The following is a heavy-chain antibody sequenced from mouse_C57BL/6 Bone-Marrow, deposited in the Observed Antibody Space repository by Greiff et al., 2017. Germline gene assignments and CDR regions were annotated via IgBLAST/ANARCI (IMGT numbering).Heavy chain of an antibody. CDR3: AIDDYGWCFDY. CDR1: GYTFTTYP. D-gene: IGHD2-4*01. CDR2: FHPYNVDT. V-gene: IGHV1-47*01. Sequence: VQLQESGAELVKPGASVKMSCKASGYTFTTYPIEWMKQNHGKSLEWIGNFHPYNVDTKYNEKFKGKATLTVEKSSSTVYVEISRVTSEDSAVYYCAIDDYGWCFDYWDQGNTLTVSS. J-gene: IGHJ2*01.